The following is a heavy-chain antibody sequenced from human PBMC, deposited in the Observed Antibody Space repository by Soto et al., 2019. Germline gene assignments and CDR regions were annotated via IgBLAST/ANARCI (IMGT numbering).Heavy chain of an antibody. J-gene: IGHJ6*02. CDR1: GFTFSSYA. V-gene: IGHV3-30-3*01. D-gene: IGHD2-15*01. CDR2: ISYDGSNK. CDR3: ARHGGGGGSLYYYYGMDV. Sequence: QVQLVESGGGVVQPGRSLRLSCAASGFTFSSYAMHWVRQAPGKGLEWVAVISYDGSNKYYADSVKGRFTISRDNSKNTLYLQMNSLRAEDTAVYYCARHGGGGGSLYYYYGMDVWGQGTTVTVSS.